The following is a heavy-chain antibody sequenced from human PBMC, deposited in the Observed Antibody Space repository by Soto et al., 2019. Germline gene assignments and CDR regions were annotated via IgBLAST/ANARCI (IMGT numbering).Heavy chain of an antibody. CDR3: ARHLTYCSAGSCYSDFPYYGMDV. CDR1: GGSISSTSFY. Sequence: SETLSLTCTVPGGSISSTSFYWGWSCQPPGKGLVWIGSIFYSGSTYYNPSLKSRVTISVDTSKNQFSLKLSSVTAADTAVYYCARHLTYCSAGSCYSDFPYYGMDVWGQGTTVT. V-gene: IGHV4-39*01. J-gene: IGHJ6*02. D-gene: IGHD2-15*01. CDR2: IFYSGST.